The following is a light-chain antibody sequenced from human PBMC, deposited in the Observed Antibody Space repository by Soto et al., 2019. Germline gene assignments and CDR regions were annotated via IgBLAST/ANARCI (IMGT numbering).Light chain of an antibody. Sequence: QSALTQPRSVSGSPGQTVTISCTGSSSDVGSSNYMSWYQQHPGEAPKLVIYDVAQRPSGVPDRLSGSRSGKTASLTISGLQPDDEADYYCCSYAGSDTLIFGNGTKVTVL. CDR3: CSYAGSDTLI. V-gene: IGLV2-11*01. CDR1: SSDVGSSNY. J-gene: IGLJ1*01. CDR2: DVA.